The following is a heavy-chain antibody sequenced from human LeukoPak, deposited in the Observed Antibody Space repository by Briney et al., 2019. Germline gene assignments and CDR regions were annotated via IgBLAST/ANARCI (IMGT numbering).Heavy chain of an antibody. CDR1: GYTFTSYG. D-gene: IGHD3-10*01. V-gene: IGHV1-2*02. CDR2: INPNSGGT. Sequence: GASVKVSCKASGYTFTSYGISWVRQAPGQGLEWMGWINPNSGGTNYAQKFQGRVTMTRDTSISTAYMELSRLRSDDTAVYYCARASLWFGELLPYYFDYWGQGTLVTVSS. CDR3: ARASLWFGELLPYYFDY. J-gene: IGHJ4*02.